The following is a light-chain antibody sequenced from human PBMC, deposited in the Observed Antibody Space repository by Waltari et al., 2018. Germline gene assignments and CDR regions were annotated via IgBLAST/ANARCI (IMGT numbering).Light chain of an antibody. CDR3: QKYSDSPLT. Sequence: VVLTQSPATLSLSPGERATLSCRASQSIISYLAWYQQQPGQSPRLLIYGASSSATVIHDRFSGSGSGTEFTLTISSLDPEDFAVYYCQKYSDSPLTFGGGTKVDIK. J-gene: IGKJ4*01. CDR1: QSIISY. V-gene: IGKV3-20*01. CDR2: GAS.